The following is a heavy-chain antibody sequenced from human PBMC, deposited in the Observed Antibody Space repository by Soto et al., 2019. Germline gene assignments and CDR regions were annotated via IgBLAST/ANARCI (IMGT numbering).Heavy chain of an antibody. CDR1: GGSISSGGYY. J-gene: IGHJ5*02. D-gene: IGHD3-10*01. CDR3: ARVMEYYYGSGSPVVRFDP. V-gene: IGHV4-61*08. Sequence: SETLSLTCTVSGGSISSGGYYWSWVRQAPGKGLEWIGYIYYSGSTNYNPSLKSRVTISVDTSKNQFSLKLSSVTAADTAVYYCARVMEYYYGSGSPVVRFDPWGQGTLVTVSS. CDR2: IYYSGST.